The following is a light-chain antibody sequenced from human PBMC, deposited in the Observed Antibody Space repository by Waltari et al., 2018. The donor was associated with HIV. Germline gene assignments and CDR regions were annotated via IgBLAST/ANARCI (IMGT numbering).Light chain of an antibody. J-gene: IGLJ3*02. CDR2: DNY. V-gene: IGLV1-51*01. CDR3: GTWDSGLSAVV. CDR1: SYNIGSND. Sequence: QSVLTQPPSVSAAPGQRVTISCSGSSYNIGSNDVSWYQQLPGTAPKLLSFDNYKRPSGIPDRFSGSKSGTSATLGITGLQTGDEADYYCGTWDSGLSAVVFGGGTKLTVL.